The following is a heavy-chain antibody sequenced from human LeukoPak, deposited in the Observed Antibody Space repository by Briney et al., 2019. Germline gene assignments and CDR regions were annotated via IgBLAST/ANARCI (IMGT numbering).Heavy chain of an antibody. J-gene: IGHJ4*02. CDR2: ISSSSSYI. D-gene: IGHD6-13*01. V-gene: IGHV3-21*01. CDR3: ARDTSSWNRFDY. CDR1: GFTFSSYS. Sequence: GGSLRLSCAASGFTFSSYSMNWVRQAPGKGPEWVSSISSSSSYIYYADSVKGRFTISRDNAKNSLYLQMNSLRAEDTAVYYCARDTSSWNRFDYWGQGTLVTVSS.